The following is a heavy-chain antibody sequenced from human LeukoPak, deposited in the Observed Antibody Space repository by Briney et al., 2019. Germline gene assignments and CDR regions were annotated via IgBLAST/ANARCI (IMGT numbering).Heavy chain of an antibody. V-gene: IGHV3-23*01. CDR2: ISGSGGST. Sequence: GGSLRLSCAASGFTFSAYWMSWVRQAPGKGLEWVSAISGSGGSTYYADSVKGRFTISRDNSKNTLYLQMNSLRAEDTAVYYCAKDRRYSSSWFSYWGQGTLVTVSS. D-gene: IGHD6-13*01. CDR3: AKDRRYSSSWFSY. J-gene: IGHJ4*02. CDR1: GFTFSAYW.